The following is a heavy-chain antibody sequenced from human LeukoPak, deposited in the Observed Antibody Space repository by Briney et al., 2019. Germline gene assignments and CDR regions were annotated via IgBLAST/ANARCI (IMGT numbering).Heavy chain of an antibody. CDR2: IDPSDSYT. J-gene: IGHJ4*02. V-gene: IGHV5-10-1*01. D-gene: IGHD4-17*01. Sequence: GESLKISCQGSGYRFTSYWISWVRQMPGKGLEWMGRIDPSDSYTKYSLSFQGHVTLSADKSISTAYLRWSSLKASDTAMYYCARLEYGDYVHASWGQGTLVTVSS. CDR1: GYRFTSYW. CDR3: ARLEYGDYVHAS.